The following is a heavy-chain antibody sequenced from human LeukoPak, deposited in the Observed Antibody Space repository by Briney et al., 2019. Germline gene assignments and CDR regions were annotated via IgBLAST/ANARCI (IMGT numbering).Heavy chain of an antibody. V-gene: IGHV4-39*01. Sequence: SESLSLTCAVSGGSISGSGNGWGWIRQPPGEGLEWGGSIYYSGSTYYNPSLKSRVAISVDTSKNQFSLKLISAAPVDTAVYYCSQSRERYHFARWGQGTIVTVSS. D-gene: IGHD1-1*01. CDR3: SQSRERYHFAR. CDR1: GGSISGSGNG. J-gene: IGHJ5*02. CDR2: IYYSGST.